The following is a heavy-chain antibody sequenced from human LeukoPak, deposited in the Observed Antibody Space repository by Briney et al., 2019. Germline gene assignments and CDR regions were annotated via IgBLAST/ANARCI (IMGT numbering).Heavy chain of an antibody. CDR3: ASRRGDYNYYFNS. V-gene: IGHV4-39*07. D-gene: IGHD5-24*01. J-gene: IGHJ4*02. CDR2: IYYSGST. CDR1: GGSISSSSYY. Sequence: SETLSLTCTVSGGSISSSSYYWGWIRQPPGKGLEWIGSIYYSGSTYYNPSLKNRVIISVDPSKNQFSLKVTSVIAADTAFYYCASRRGDYNYYFNSWGQGTLVTVSS.